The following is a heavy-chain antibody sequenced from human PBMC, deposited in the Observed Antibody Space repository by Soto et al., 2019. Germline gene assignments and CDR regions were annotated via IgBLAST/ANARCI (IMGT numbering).Heavy chain of an antibody. D-gene: IGHD2-2*01. J-gene: IGHJ4*02. CDR2: IYYSGST. V-gene: IGHV4-39*01. CDR1: GGSISSSSYY. Sequence: QLQLQESGPGLVKPSETLSLTCTVSGGSISSSSYYWGWIRQPPGKGLEWIGSIYYSGSTYYNPSLKSRVTISVDTSKNQFSLKLSSVTAADTAVYYCARAGRHCSSTSCYAGYFDYWGQGTLVTVSS. CDR3: ARAGRHCSSTSCYAGYFDY.